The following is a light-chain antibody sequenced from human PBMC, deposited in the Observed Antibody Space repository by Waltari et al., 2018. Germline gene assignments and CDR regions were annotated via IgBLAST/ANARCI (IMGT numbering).Light chain of an antibody. V-gene: IGKV4-1*01. CDR2: GAS. CDR1: QSVLYSSNNKNY. Sequence: DIVMTQSPDSLAVSLGERATINCKSSQSVLYSSNNKNYLAWFQQRPGQPPRLFIYGASSRATGIPDRFSGSGSGTDFTLTISRLEPEDFAVYYCHQYGSSPWTFGQGTKVEIK. CDR3: HQYGSSPWT. J-gene: IGKJ1*01.